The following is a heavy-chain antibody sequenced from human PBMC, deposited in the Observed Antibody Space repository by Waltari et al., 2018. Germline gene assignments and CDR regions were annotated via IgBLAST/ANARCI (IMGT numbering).Heavy chain of an antibody. V-gene: IGHV4-59*01. J-gene: IGHJ6*02. CDR2: IYYSGST. CDR3: ARDQRYSSSSYYYYGMDV. Sequence: QVQLQESGPGLVKSSETLSLTCTVSGGSISSYYWSWIRPPPAQGLEWIWYIYYSGSTNYNPSLKSRVTISVDTSKNQFSLKLSSVTAADTAVYYCARDQRYSSSSYYYYGMDVWGQGTTVTVSS. D-gene: IGHD6-13*01. CDR1: GGSISSYY.